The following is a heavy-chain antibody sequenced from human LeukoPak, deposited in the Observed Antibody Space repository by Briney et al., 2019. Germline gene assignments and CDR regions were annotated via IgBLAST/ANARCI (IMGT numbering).Heavy chain of an antibody. J-gene: IGHJ4*02. CDR3: ASVQFDY. D-gene: IGHD6-6*01. CDR1: GFTFSSYG. Sequence: GGSLRLSCAASGFTFSSYGMHWVRQAPGKGLEWVANIKQDGSEKYYVDSVKGRFTISRDNAKNSLYLQMNSLRAEDTAVYYCASVQFDYWGQGTLVTVSS. CDR2: IKQDGSEK. V-gene: IGHV3-7*01.